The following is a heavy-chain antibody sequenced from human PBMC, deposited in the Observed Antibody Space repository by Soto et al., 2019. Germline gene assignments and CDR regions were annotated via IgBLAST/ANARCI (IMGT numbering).Heavy chain of an antibody. D-gene: IGHD7-27*01. Sequence: VKLVESGGGLVEPGESLRISCAASGFTFNSYTMTWVRQAPGKGLEWVASISSSGNYIYYGDSVKGRFTISRDSAKNSLYLQMSSLRADDTAVYYCAKDDRLGPHMDAWGQETTVNVSS. J-gene: IGHJ6*02. CDR2: ISSSGNYI. V-gene: IGHV3-21*01. CDR3: AKDDRLGPHMDA. CDR1: GFTFNSYT.